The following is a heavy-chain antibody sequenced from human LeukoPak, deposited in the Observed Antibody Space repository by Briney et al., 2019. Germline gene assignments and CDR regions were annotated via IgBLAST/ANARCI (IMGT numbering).Heavy chain of an antibody. V-gene: IGHV4-59*08. CDR3: ARHPGWSFNVDV. D-gene: IGHD6-19*01. Sequence: SETLSLTCTVSGGSISIYYWTWIRQPPGKRLEWIGYVYYSGTTNYNPSLESRVTISVDTSKNQFSLKLFSVTAADTAVYYCARHPGWSFNVDVWGNGTTVTVSS. CDR2: VYYSGTT. CDR1: GGSISIYY. J-gene: IGHJ6*04.